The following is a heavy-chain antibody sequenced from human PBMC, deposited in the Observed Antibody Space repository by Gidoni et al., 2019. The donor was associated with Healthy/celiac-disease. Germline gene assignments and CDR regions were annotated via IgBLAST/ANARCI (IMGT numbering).Heavy chain of an antibody. CDR3: TREWGLTATIGDAFDI. D-gene: IGHD1-26*01. Sequence: EVQLVESGGGLVQPGRSLRLSCPASGFTFGDYAMSWVRQAPGKGLEWVGFIRSKAYGGTTEYAASVKGRFTISRDDSKSIAYLQMNSLKTEDTAVYYCTREWGLTATIGDAFDIWGQGTMVTVSS. CDR2: IRSKAYGGTT. CDR1: GFTFGDYA. V-gene: IGHV3-49*04. J-gene: IGHJ3*02.